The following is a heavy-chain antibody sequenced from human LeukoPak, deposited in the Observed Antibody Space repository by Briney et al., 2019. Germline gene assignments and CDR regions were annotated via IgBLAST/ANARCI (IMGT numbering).Heavy chain of an antibody. V-gene: IGHV4-59*01. CDR1: GGSISSYY. CDR3: ARGGYSYGYLYYFDY. J-gene: IGHJ4*02. CDR2: IYYSGST. D-gene: IGHD5-18*01. Sequence: SETLSLTCTVSGGSISSYYWSWIRQPPGQGLGLIGYIYYSGSTNYNPSLKSRVPISVDTSKNQFSLKLSSVTAADTAVYYCARGGYSYGYLYYFDYWGQGTLVTVSS.